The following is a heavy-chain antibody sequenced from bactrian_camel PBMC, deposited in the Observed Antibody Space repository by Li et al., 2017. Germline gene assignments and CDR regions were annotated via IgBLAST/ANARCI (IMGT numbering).Heavy chain of an antibody. Sequence: VQLVESGGGSVQPGGSLRLSYAASGFTFSNYDMSWVRQAPGKGLEWVAYISYGGVATYYADSVKGRFTVSRDDAKNTLYLQLNSLKTEDTAMYYCARGVDGGYWIHDFEYWGQGTQVTVS. CDR2: ISYGGVAT. CDR1: GFTFSNYD. D-gene: IGHD1*01. V-gene: IGHV3S40*01. CDR3: ARGVDGGYWIHDFEY. J-gene: IGHJ4*01.